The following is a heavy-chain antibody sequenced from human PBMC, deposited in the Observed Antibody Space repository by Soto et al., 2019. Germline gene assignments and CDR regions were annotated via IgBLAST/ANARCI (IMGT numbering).Heavy chain of an antibody. Sequence: QVQLQESGPGLVKPSQTLSLTCTVSGGSISSGDYYWSWIRQPPEKGLEWIGYIYYSGSTYYNPSLKSQATISVDTSKNQFSLKLSSVTVADTAVYYCARLTPGYSSGWSIDYWGQGTLVTVSS. D-gene: IGHD6-19*01. CDR3: ARLTPGYSSGWSIDY. CDR1: GGSISSGDYY. J-gene: IGHJ4*02. V-gene: IGHV4-30-4*01. CDR2: IYYSGST.